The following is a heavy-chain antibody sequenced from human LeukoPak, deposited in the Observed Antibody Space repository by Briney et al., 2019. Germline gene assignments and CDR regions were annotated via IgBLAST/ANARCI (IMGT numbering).Heavy chain of an antibody. CDR1: GCSINSGTYY. CDR3: AREEKGSSSWSINY. J-gene: IGHJ4*02. V-gene: IGHV4-61*02. D-gene: IGHD6-6*01. CDR2: MYTSGST. Sequence: SETLSHTCTVSGCSINSGTYYWSWMRQPAGKGLEWSGRMYTSGSTNYNASIESRVTITVDTSKNQFSLKLTSVTAADTAGYYCAREEKGSSSWSINYWGQGPLVTVSS.